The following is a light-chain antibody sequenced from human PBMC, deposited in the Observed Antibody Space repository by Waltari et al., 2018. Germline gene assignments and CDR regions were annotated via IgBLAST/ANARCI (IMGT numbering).Light chain of an antibody. V-gene: IGKV1-16*02. Sequence: DIQMTQSPSSLSASVGDRVTLTCRASQGINNYLAWFQQKPGKAPKSLIYDAPTLHSGVSSNFSGSGSGTDFTLTISSLQPEDVATYYCQQYNNYPPTFGGGTKVEIK. CDR1: QGINNY. J-gene: IGKJ4*01. CDR2: DAP. CDR3: QQYNNYPPT.